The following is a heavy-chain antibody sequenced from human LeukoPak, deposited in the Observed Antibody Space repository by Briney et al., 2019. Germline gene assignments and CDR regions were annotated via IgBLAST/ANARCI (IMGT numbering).Heavy chain of an antibody. J-gene: IGHJ4*02. D-gene: IGHD3-10*01. V-gene: IGHV4-4*07. CDR1: GGSISSYY. Sequence: SETLSLTCTVYGGSISSYYWSWIRQPPGKGLEWIGHIYTSGSTNYNPSLKSLVTMSVDTTKNQFSLKLSSVTAADTAVYYCAREGRSDYPDYWGQGTLFTVSS. CDR3: AREGRSDYPDY. CDR2: IYTSGST.